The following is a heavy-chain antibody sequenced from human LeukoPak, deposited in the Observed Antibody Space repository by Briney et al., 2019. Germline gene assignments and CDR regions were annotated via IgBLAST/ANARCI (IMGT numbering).Heavy chain of an antibody. CDR1: GGSFSGYY. Sequence: SETLSLTCAVYGGSFSGYYWSWIRQPPGKGLEWIGEINHSGSTNYNPSLKSRVTISVDTSKNQFSLKLSSVTAADTAVYYCARKRWFDPRGQGTLVTVSS. CDR3: ARKRWFDP. D-gene: IGHD5-24*01. CDR2: INHSGST. V-gene: IGHV4-34*01. J-gene: IGHJ5*02.